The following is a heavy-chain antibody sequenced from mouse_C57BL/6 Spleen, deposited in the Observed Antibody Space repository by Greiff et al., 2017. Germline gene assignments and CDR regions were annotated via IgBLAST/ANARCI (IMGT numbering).Heavy chain of an antibody. CDR1: GYTFTSYW. J-gene: IGHJ1*03. CDR3: ARSRGYDYYWYFDV. D-gene: IGHD2-4*01. V-gene: IGHV1-53*01. CDR2: INPSNGGT. Sequence: QVQLQQPGTELVKPGASVKLSCKASGYTFTSYWMHWVKQRPGQGLEWIGNINPSNGGTNYNEKFKSKATLTVDKSSSTAYMQLSSLTSEDSAVYYCARSRGYDYYWYFDVWGTGTTVTVSS.